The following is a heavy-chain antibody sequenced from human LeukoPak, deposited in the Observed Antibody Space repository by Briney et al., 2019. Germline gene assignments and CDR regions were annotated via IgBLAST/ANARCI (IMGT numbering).Heavy chain of an antibody. CDR1: GYTFTSYG. V-gene: IGHV1-18*01. Sequence: GASVKVSCKASGYTFTSYGISWVRQAPGQGLEWMGWISAYNGNTNYAQKLQGRVTMTTDTSTSTAYMELRSLRSDDTAVYYCAVCESPCGSQGGVIVSSHYYYYYGMDVWGQGTTVTVSS. J-gene: IGHJ6*02. D-gene: IGHD3-16*02. CDR2: ISAYNGNT. CDR3: AVCESPCGSQGGVIVSSHYYYYYGMDV.